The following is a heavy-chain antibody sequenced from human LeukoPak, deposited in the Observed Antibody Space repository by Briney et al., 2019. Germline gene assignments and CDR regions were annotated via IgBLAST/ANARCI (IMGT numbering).Heavy chain of an antibody. CDR3: ARVRGYYGSGSRRGYFDY. Sequence: SETLSLTCAVYGGSLSGYYWSWIRQPPGKGLEWIGEINHSGSTNYNPSLKSRVTISVDTSKNQFSLKLSSVTAADTAVYYCARVRGYYGSGSRRGYFDYWGQGTLVTVSS. V-gene: IGHV4-34*01. CDR2: INHSGST. CDR1: GGSLSGYY. D-gene: IGHD3-10*01. J-gene: IGHJ4*02.